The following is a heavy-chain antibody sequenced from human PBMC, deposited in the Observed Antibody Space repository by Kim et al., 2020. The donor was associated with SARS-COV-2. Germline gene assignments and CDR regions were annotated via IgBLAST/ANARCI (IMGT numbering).Heavy chain of an antibody. CDR2: INHSGST. Sequence: SETLSLTCAVYGGSFSGYYWSWIRQPPGKGLEWIGEINHSGSTNYNPSLKSRVTISVDTSKNQFSLKLSSVTAADTAVYYCARDDNSSSLDCWHQTTLVT. V-gene: IGHV4-34*01. CDR3: ARDDNSSSLDC. CDR1: GGSFSGYY. D-gene: IGHD6-6*01. J-gene: IGHJ4*02.